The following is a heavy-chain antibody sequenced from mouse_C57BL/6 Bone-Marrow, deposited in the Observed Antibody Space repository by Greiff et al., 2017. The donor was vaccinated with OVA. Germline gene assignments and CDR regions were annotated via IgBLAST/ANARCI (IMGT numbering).Heavy chain of an antibody. Sequence: QVQLQQSGSELRSPGSSVKLSCKDFDSEVFPIAYMSWVRQKPGHGFGWIGGILPSIGRTIYGEKFEDKATLDADTLSNTAYLELNSLTYEDSAIYYSASDDYCSSYWYFDVWGTGTTVTVSS. D-gene: IGHD1-1*01. V-gene: IGHV15-2*01. J-gene: IGHJ1*03. CDR1: DSEVFPIAY. CDR2: ILPSIGRT. CDR3: ASDDYCSSYWYFDV.